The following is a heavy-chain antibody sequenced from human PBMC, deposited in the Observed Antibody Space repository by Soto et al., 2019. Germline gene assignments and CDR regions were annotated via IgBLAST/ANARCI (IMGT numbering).Heavy chain of an antibody. Sequence: GGSLRLSCAASGFSFSSYEMNWVRQAPWKGLEWISYISGSGTPIYYAASVKGPFTISRDNAKNSLYLQMSSLRAEDTAFYYCATKLSGTTYFGYWGQGALVTVSS. CDR2: ISGSGTPI. CDR3: ATKLSGTTYFGY. J-gene: IGHJ4*02. D-gene: IGHD1-7*01. V-gene: IGHV3-48*03. CDR1: GFSFSSYE.